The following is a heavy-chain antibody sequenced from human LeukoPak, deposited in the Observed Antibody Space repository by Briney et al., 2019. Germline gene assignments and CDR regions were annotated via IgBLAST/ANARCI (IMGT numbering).Heavy chain of an antibody. CDR1: GFTFSSYS. J-gene: IGHJ5*02. CDR3: ARSDSSGWYPEYDP. V-gene: IGHV3-21*01. CDR2: ISSSSSYI. Sequence: PGASLRLSCAASGFTFSSYSMNWVRQAPGKGLEWVSSISSSSSYIYYADSVKGRFTISRDNAKNSLYLQMNSLRAKDTAVYYCARSDSSGWYPEYDPWGQGTLVTVSS. D-gene: IGHD6-19*01.